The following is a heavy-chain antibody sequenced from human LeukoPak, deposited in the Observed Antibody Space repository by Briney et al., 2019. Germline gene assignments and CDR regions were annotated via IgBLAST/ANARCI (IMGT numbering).Heavy chain of an antibody. Sequence: SETLSLTCTVSGGSISSYYWSWIRQPPGKGLEWIGYIYYSGSTYYNPSLKTRVTISVDRSKNQFSLKLSSVTAADTAVYYCARSPWIPSTVGDSWGQGTLVTVSS. J-gene: IGHJ5*01. CDR2: IYYSGST. CDR3: ARSPWIPSTVGDS. D-gene: IGHD5-12*01. V-gene: IGHV4-59*08. CDR1: GGSISSYY.